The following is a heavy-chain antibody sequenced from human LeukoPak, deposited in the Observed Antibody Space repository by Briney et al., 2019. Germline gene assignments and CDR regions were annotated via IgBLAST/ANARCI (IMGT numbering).Heavy chain of an antibody. CDR3: ARLNGDYPGHYYYYMDV. CDR2: IYTSGST. V-gene: IGHV4-61*02. CDR1: GGSISGGSYY. Sequence: PSQTLSLTCTVSGGSISGGSYYWSWIRQPAGKGLEWIGRIYTSGSTNYNPSLKSRVTISVDTSKNQFSLKLSSVTAADTAVYYCARLNGDYPGHYYYYMDVWGKGTTVTIS. D-gene: IGHD4-17*01. J-gene: IGHJ6*03.